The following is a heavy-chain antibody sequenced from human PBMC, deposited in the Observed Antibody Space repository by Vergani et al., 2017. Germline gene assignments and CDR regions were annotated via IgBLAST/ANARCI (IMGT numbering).Heavy chain of an antibody. CDR1: GFTFSSYG. CDR2: IWYDGSNK. D-gene: IGHD6-19*01. V-gene: IGHV3-33*01. Sequence: QVQLVESGGGVVQPGRSLRLSCAASGFTFSSYGMHWVRQAPGKGLEWVAVIWYDGSNKYYADSVKGRFTISRDNSKNTLYLQMNSLRAEDTAVYYCARDLGWTQSRPDYWGQGTLVTVSS. J-gene: IGHJ4*02. CDR3: ARDLGWTQSRPDY.